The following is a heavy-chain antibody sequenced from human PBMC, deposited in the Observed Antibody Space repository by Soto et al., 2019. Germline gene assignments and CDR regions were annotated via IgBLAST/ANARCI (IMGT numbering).Heavy chain of an antibody. V-gene: IGHV4-39*01. CDR3: ARHEGNGNVWPLDY. CDR2: IHYSGST. D-gene: IGHD2-8*01. CDR1: GDSIGTTHSY. J-gene: IGHJ4*02. Sequence: QVQLLESGPGLVKPSETLSLTGTVSGDSIGTTHSYWAWIRQSPGKGLEWIGNIHYSGSTYYMPSLRSRVTLSVDTSKNQFSLRLTSVTAEDKAVYYCARHEGNGNVWPLDYWGQGILVTVSS.